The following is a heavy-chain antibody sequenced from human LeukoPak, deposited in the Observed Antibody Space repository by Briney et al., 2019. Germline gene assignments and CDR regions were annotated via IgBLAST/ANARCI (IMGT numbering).Heavy chain of an antibody. J-gene: IGHJ4*02. Sequence: GGSLRLSCAASGFTVSSNYMTWVRQAPGNGLEWVSIIYSGADTYCADSVKGRFTVSRDNSKNTVSLQMNSLRAEDTAVYYCARGAAGGSGGIDYWGQGTLVTVSS. V-gene: IGHV3-53*01. CDR3: ARGAAGGSGGIDY. D-gene: IGHD6-13*01. CDR2: IYSGADT. CDR1: GFTVSSNY.